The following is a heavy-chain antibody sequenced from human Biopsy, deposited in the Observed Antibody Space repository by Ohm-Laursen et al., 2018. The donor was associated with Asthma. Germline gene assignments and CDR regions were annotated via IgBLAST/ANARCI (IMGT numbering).Heavy chain of an antibody. J-gene: IGHJ6*02. CDR2: ISVYNGNT. V-gene: IGHV1-18*01. D-gene: IGHD3-10*01. Sequence: ASVTASCKTSGYTFNSAGITWVRQAPGQGLEWMGWISVYNGNTKVAQKLQGRVTMITDTSTSTAYMELRSLRSDDTAVYFCARAVDYSHYYGIDVWGQGTTVTVS. CDR3: ARAVDYSHYYGIDV. CDR1: GYTFNSAG.